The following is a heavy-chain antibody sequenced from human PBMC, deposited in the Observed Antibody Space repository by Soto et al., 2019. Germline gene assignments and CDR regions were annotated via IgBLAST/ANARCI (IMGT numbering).Heavy chain of an antibody. J-gene: IGHJ4*02. V-gene: IGHV4-34*01. Sequence: SETLSLTCAVYGGSFSGYYWSWIRQPPGKGLEWIGEINHSGSTNYNPSLKSRVTISVDTSKNQFSLMLSSVTAADSAVYYCARGLDPLSSYYYFDYWGQGTLVTVSS. D-gene: IGHD3-10*01. CDR3: ARGLDPLSSYYYFDY. CDR2: INHSGST. CDR1: GGSFSGYY.